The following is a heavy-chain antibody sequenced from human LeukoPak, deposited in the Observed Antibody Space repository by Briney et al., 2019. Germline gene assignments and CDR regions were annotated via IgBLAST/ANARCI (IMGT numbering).Heavy chain of an antibody. CDR2: ISGYNGNT. J-gene: IGHJ1*01. V-gene: IGHV1-18*01. CDR1: GYTFTSYG. D-gene: IGHD1-7*01. Sequence: GASVKVSCKASGYTFTSYGISWVRQAPGQGLEWMGWISGYNGNTKYAQRFQGRVTFTTDTSRSTAYMELRSLRSDDTAVYYCAKLPITGTFQHWGQGTLVTVSS. CDR3: AKLPITGTFQH.